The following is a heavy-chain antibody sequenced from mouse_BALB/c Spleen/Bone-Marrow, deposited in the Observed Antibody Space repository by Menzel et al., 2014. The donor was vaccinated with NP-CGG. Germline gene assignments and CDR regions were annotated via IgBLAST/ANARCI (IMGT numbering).Heavy chain of an antibody. V-gene: IGHV1-15*01. CDR3: ARESLYGSNYY. J-gene: IGHJ2*01. Sequence: QVQLQQSGAELVRPGASVTLSCKASGYTFTDYEMHWVKQTPVHGLEWIGAIDPETGGTAYNQKFKDKATLTADKSSSTAYMQLSSLTSEDSAVYYCARESLYGSNYYWGQGTTLTVSS. CDR1: GYTFTDYE. D-gene: IGHD1-1*01. CDR2: IDPETGGT.